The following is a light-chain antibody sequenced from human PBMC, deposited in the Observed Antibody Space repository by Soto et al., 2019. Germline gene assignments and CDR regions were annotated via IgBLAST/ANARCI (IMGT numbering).Light chain of an antibody. CDR1: SYNIGSNS. V-gene: IGLV1-44*01. CDR2: SNN. J-gene: IGLJ2*01. Sequence: QSVLTQPPSVSGTPGQRVTISCSGSSYNIGSNSVNWYQQLPGTAPKRLIYSNNQRPSGLPDRISGSKSGTSASLAISGLQSEDEADYYCAAWDDSLNGVVFGGGTKLTVL. CDR3: AAWDDSLNGVV.